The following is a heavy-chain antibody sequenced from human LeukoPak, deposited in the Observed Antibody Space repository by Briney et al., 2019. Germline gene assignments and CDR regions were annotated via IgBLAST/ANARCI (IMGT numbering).Heavy chain of an antibody. J-gene: IGHJ3*02. CDR2: IYYSGRT. D-gene: IGHD2-2*01. V-gene: IGHV4-59*01. CDR1: SGSISSYY. CDR3: ARDLRSRARWGHLTDAFDI. Sequence: KPSETLSLTCSVSSGSISSYYWSWIRQPPGKGLEWIGYIYYSGRTSYNPSLKSRVTISVDTSKNHFSLTLSSVTAADTAVYYCARDLRSRARWGHLTDAFDIWGQGTMVTVSS.